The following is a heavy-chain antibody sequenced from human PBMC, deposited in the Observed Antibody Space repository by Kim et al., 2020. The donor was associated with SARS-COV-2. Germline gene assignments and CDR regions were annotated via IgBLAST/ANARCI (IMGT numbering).Heavy chain of an antibody. V-gene: IGHV3-74*01. Sequence: GGSLRLSCAASGFTFSSYWMHWVRQAPGKGLVWVSRINSDGSSTSYADSVKGRFTISRDNAKNTLYLQMNSLRAEDTAVFYCARVAPWLPPYYYYYAMDVWGQGTTVTVSS. CDR2: INSDGSST. D-gene: IGHD6-19*01. CDR3: ARVAPWLPPYYYYYAMDV. CDR1: GFTFSSYW. J-gene: IGHJ6*02.